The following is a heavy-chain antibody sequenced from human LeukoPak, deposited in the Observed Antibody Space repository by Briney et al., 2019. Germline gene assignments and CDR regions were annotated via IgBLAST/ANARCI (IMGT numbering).Heavy chain of an antibody. J-gene: IGHJ4*02. Sequence: GGSLRVSCAASGGTIDDYGMSWVRQAPGKGLEWVSGINWDGTNTYYAESVKGRFTISRDSAENSLYLQMNSLRDDDTAFYYCVRDLGSNWYSFDYWGQGTLVTVSS. V-gene: IGHV3-20*04. CDR1: GGTIDDYG. CDR3: VRDLGSNWYSFDY. CDR2: INWDGTNT. D-gene: IGHD6-13*01.